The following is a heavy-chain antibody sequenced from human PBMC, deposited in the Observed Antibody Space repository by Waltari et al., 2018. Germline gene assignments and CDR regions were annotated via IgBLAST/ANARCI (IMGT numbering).Heavy chain of an antibody. CDR1: GYSIRSGYY. CDR3: ARRSAVAGTGSDY. Sequence: QVQLQESGPGLVKPSETLSLTCAVSGYSIRSGYYWGWLRQPPGKGLEWIGSIYHSGSTYYNPSLKSRVTISVDTSKNQFSLKLSSVTAADTAVYYCARRSAVAGTGSDYWGQGTLVTVSS. J-gene: IGHJ4*02. CDR2: IYHSGST. D-gene: IGHD6-19*01. V-gene: IGHV4-38-2*01.